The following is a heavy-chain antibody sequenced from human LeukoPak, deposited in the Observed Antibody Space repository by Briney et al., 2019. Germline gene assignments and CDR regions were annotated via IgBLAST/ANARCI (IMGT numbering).Heavy chain of an antibody. CDR2: IYPGDSDT. D-gene: IGHD6-13*01. Sequence: GESLKISCKGSGYSFTSYWIGWVRQMPGKGLEWMGIIYPGDSDTRYSPSFQGQVTISADKSISTAYLQWSSLKASDTAMYYCARQGSRSSWLDYYYGMDVWGQGTAVTVSS. J-gene: IGHJ6*02. CDR3: ARQGSRSSWLDYYYGMDV. CDR1: GYSFTSYW. V-gene: IGHV5-51*01.